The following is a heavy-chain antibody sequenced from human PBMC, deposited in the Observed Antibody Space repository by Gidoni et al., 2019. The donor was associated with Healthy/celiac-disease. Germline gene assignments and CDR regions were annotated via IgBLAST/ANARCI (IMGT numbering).Heavy chain of an antibody. CDR3: TTYYYDSSGYYYDYFDY. D-gene: IGHD3-22*01. CDR2: IKSKTDGGTT. J-gene: IGHJ4*02. V-gene: IGHV3-15*01. Sequence: EVQLVESGGGLVKPGGSLRLSCAASGFTFSHAWMSWVRQAPGKGLEWVGRIKSKTDGGTTDYAAPVKGRFTISRDDSKNTLYLQMNSLKTEDTAVYYCTTYYYDSSGYYYDYFDYWGQGTLVTVSS. CDR1: GFTFSHAW.